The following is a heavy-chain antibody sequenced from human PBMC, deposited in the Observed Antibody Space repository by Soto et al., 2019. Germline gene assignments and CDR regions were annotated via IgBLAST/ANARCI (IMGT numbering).Heavy chain of an antibody. Sequence: ASVKSSCKASGYTFTNYAMHWVRQAPGQRLEWMGWINGGNGNTKYSPKLQDRVTITRDTSASTAYMELSSLRSEDTALYYCARDGVAAGSINFDYWGQGTLVTVSS. CDR3: ARDGVAAGSINFDY. J-gene: IGHJ4*02. CDR2: INGGNGNT. D-gene: IGHD6-25*01. CDR1: GYTFTNYA. V-gene: IGHV1-3*01.